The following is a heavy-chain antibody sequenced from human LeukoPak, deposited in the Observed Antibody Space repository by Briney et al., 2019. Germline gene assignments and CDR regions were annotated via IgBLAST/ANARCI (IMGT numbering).Heavy chain of an antibody. CDR3: ARDPVDYLYTSSSGCFDY. J-gene: IGHJ4*02. CDR1: GGSFSGYY. CDR2: INHSGST. V-gene: IGHV4-34*01. D-gene: IGHD6-6*01. Sequence: SETLSLTCAVYGGSFSGYYWSWIRQPPGKGLEWIGEINHSGSTNYNPSLKSRVTISVDTSKNQVSLRLSSVTAADTAVYYCARDPVDYLYTSSSGCFDYWGQGALVTVSS.